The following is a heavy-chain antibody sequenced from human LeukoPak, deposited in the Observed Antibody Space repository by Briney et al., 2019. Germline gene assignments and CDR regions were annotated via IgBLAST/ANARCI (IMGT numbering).Heavy chain of an antibody. J-gene: IGHJ5*02. CDR2: ISAYNGNT. Sequence: ASVKVSCKASGYTFTSYGISWVRQAPGQGLEWMGWISAYNGNTNYAQKLQGRVTMTTDTSTSTAYMELRSLRSDDTAVYYCARDLLSLGYCSSTSCSRSGLMWFDPWGQGTLVTVSS. D-gene: IGHD2-2*01. CDR1: GYTFTSYG. V-gene: IGHV1-18*01. CDR3: ARDLLSLGYCSSTSCSRSGLMWFDP.